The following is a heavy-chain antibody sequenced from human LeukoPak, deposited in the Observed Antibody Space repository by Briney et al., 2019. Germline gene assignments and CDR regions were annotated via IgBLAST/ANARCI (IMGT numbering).Heavy chain of an antibody. Sequence: GRSLRLSCAASGFTFSSYGMRWVRQAPGKGLEWVAVIWYDGSNKYYADSVKGRFTISRDSSKSTLYLQMNSLRAEDTAVYYCARDPNSVALFDYWGQGTLVTVSS. CDR3: ARDPNSVALFDY. CDR1: GFTFSSYG. CDR2: IWYDGSNK. D-gene: IGHD6-19*01. J-gene: IGHJ4*02. V-gene: IGHV3-33*01.